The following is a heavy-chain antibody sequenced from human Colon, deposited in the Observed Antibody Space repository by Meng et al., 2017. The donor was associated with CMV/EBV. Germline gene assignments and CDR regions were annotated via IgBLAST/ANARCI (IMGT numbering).Heavy chain of an antibody. D-gene: IGHD2-21*01. J-gene: IGHJ4*02. V-gene: IGHV3-7*01. CDR3: ARVGVNKPFDY. Sequence: GGPLRLSCAASGFNFSNYWMSWVRQAPGKGLEWVANIKYDGSETHYVDSLKGRVTVSRDNAKNSLYLQISSLRPEDTAVFFCARVGVNKPFDYWGQGTLVTVSS. CDR2: IKYDGSET. CDR1: GFNFSNYW.